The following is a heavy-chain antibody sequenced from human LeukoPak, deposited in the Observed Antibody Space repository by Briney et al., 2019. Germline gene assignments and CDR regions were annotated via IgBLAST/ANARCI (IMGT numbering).Heavy chain of an antibody. CDR3: ARGGAHGMDV. CDR2: TSGVASDI. D-gene: IGHD1-26*01. CDR1: GFTFTDYY. Sequence: GGSLRLSCTASGFTFTDYYMTWIRQAPGKGLEWVSYTSGVASDIFYADSVKGRFTISRDNAKNSVYLQMNSLRAEDTAVYYCARGGAHGMDVWGQGATVTVSS. V-gene: IGHV3-11*01. J-gene: IGHJ6*02.